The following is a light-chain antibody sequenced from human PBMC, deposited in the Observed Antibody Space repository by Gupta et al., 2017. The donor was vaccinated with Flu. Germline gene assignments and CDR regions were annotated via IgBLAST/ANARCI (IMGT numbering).Light chain of an antibody. J-gene: IGLJ3*02. V-gene: IGLV2-14*01. CDR3: SSYTSTSALGL. CDR1: RSDIGDYNY. Sequence: QSALTQPASVSGSPGQSITISCTGSRSDIGDYNYVSWYQQHPGKAPKLLIYEVTNRPSGVSSRFSGSKSGNTASLTISSLQAEDEARYYCSSYTSTSALGLFGGGTSLTVL. CDR2: EVT.